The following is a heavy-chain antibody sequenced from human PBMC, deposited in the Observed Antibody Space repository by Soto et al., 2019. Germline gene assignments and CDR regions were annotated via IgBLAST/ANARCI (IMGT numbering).Heavy chain of an antibody. D-gene: IGHD3-22*01. CDR3: AREIYYDSSGYYYYYYGMDV. CDR1: GVSVSSGSYY. CDR2: IYYSGST. V-gene: IGHV4-61*01. J-gene: IGHJ6*02. Sequence: SETLSLTCTVSGVSVSSGSYYWSWIRQPPGKGLEWIGYIYYSGSTNYNPSLKSRVTISVDTSKNQFSLKLSSVTAADTAVYYCAREIYYDSSGYYYYYYGMDVWGQGTTVTVSS.